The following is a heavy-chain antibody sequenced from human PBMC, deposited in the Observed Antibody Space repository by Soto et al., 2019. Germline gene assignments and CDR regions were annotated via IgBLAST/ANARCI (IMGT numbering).Heavy chain of an antibody. CDR1: GYSFTSYW. Sequence: GESLKISCKGSGYSFTSYWISWVRQMPGKGLEWMGRIDPSDSYTNYRPSFQGHVTISADKSISTAYLQWSSLKASDTAMYYCARASGYSSGWQYYFDYWGQGTLVTVSS. D-gene: IGHD6-19*01. J-gene: IGHJ4*02. CDR3: ARASGYSSGWQYYFDY. V-gene: IGHV5-10-1*01. CDR2: IDPSDSYT.